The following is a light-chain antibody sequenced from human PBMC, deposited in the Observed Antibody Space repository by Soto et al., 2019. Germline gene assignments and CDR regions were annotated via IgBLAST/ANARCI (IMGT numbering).Light chain of an antibody. CDR1: QNVSVN. CDR3: QHYNSYSEA. J-gene: IGKJ1*01. Sequence: ETVMTQSTATLSVSPGERATLSCRASQNVSVNLAWHQHRPGQAPRLLIYGASTRAIGIPARFSGSGSGTEFTLTISSLQPDDFATYYCQHYNSYSEAFGQGTKVDI. CDR2: GAS. V-gene: IGKV3-15*01.